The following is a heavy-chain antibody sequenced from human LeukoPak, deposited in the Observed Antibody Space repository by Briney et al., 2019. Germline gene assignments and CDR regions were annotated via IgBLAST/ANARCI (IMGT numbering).Heavy chain of an antibody. Sequence: ASVKVSCKASGYTFTGPYIHWMRQAPGQGLEWMGWINPNSGGTKYAQKFQGRVTVTRDTSTSTAYMELSGLRADDTAAYYCARDADPYCGGDCYSNWFDPWGQGTLVTVSS. CDR2: INPNSGGT. V-gene: IGHV1-2*02. CDR3: ARDADPYCGGDCYSNWFDP. D-gene: IGHD2-21*02. CDR1: GYTFTGPY. J-gene: IGHJ5*02.